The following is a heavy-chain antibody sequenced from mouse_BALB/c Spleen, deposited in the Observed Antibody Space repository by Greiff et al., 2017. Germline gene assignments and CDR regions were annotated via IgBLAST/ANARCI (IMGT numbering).Heavy chain of an antibody. CDR1: GFSLTGYG. J-gene: IGHJ3*01. CDR3: ATKYGNYGAFAY. Sequence: VQLQQSGPELVAPSQSLSMTCTVSGFSLTGYGVNWVRQPPGQGLEWLGMIWGDGSKDYNSALKSRLSISKDNSKSQVFLKMNSLQTDDTARYYCATKYGNYGAFAYWGQGTLVTVSA. CDR2: IWGDGSK. V-gene: IGHV2-6-7*01. D-gene: IGHD2-10*02.